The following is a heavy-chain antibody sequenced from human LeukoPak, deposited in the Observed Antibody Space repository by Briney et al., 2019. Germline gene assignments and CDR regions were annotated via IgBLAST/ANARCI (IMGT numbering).Heavy chain of an antibody. CDR2: INHSGST. Sequence: PSETLSLTCAVYGGSFSGYYWSWIRQPPGKGLEWIGEINHSGSTNYNPSLKSRVTISVDTSKNQFSLKLSSVTAADTAVYYCARRVVRWELYPWGQGTLVTVSS. D-gene: IGHD1-26*01. CDR1: GGSFSGYY. J-gene: IGHJ5*02. V-gene: IGHV4-34*01. CDR3: ARRVVRWELYP.